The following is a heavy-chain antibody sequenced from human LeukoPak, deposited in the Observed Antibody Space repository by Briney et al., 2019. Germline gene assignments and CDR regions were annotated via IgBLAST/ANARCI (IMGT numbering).Heavy chain of an antibody. V-gene: IGHV4-59*01. CDR2: IYYSGSS. Sequence: KTSETLSLTCTVSGGSISSYYWSWIRQPPGKGLEWIGYIYYSGSSNYNPSLKSRVTISVDTSKNQFSLKLSSVTAADTAVYYCARDSSGWYLFDYWGQGTLVTVSS. CDR1: GGSISSYY. D-gene: IGHD6-19*01. J-gene: IGHJ4*02. CDR3: ARDSSGWYLFDY.